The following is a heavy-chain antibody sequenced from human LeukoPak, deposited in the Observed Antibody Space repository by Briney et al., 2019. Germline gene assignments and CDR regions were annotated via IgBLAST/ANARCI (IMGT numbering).Heavy chain of an antibody. J-gene: IGHJ2*01. Sequence: GGSLRLPCAASGFTFKSYGLHWVRRAPGKGLEWAAFTRNDGKTQYYADSVKGRFTISRDNSRNTMFLQMNSLRPEDTAVYYCARLYATSWGFFDPWGRGTLVTVSS. V-gene: IGHV3-30*02. CDR3: ARLYATSWGFFDP. D-gene: IGHD2-2*01. CDR1: GFTFKSYG. CDR2: TRNDGKTQ.